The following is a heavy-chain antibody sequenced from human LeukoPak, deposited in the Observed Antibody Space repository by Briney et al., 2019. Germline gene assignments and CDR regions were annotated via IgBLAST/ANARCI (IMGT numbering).Heavy chain of an antibody. CDR2: IYYSGST. D-gene: IGHD6-19*01. CDR3: ARVASGWLVDY. CDR1: GGSISSYY. Sequence: SETLSLTCTVSGGSISSYYWSWIRQPPGKGLEWIGYIYYSGSTNYNPSLKSRVTISVDTSKNQFSLKLSSVTAADTAVYYCARVASGWLVDYWGQGTLVTVSS. V-gene: IGHV4-59*01. J-gene: IGHJ4*02.